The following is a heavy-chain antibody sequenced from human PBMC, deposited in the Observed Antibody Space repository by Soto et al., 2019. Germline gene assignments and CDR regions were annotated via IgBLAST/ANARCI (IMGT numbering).Heavy chain of an antibody. Sequence: ASVKVSCKASGDTFSSYAISWVRQAPGQGLEWVGMINPSARSASYAQKLRGRLTMDRDTSTTTVYMELSRLTFEDTAAYFCARDNSAANGVLDHWGQGTLVTVSS. CDR3: ARDNSAANGVLDH. V-gene: IGHV1-46*04. CDR1: GDTFSSYA. CDR2: INPSARSA. J-gene: IGHJ4*02. D-gene: IGHD1-1*01.